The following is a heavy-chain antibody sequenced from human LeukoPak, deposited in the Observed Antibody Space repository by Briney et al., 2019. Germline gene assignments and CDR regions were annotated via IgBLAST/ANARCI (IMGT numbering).Heavy chain of an antibody. CDR3: ARGKGLRFLEWLHRAQAHDAFDI. CDR2: INHSGST. Sequence: PSETLSLTCAVYGGSFSGYYWSWIRQPPGKGLEWIGEINHSGSTNYNPSLKSRVTISVDTSKNQFSLKLSSVTAADTAVYYCARGKGLRFLEWLHRAQAHDAFDIWGQGTMVTVSS. V-gene: IGHV4-34*01. D-gene: IGHD3-3*01. J-gene: IGHJ3*02. CDR1: GGSFSGYY.